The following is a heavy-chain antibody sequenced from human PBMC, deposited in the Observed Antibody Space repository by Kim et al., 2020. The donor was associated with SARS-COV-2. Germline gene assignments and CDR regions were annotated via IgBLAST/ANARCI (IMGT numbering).Heavy chain of an antibody. D-gene: IGHD1-1*01. CDR3: AITDWNKGTLFDY. CDR1: GGSISSYY. J-gene: IGHJ4*02. V-gene: IGHV4-59*01. CDR2: IYYSGST. Sequence: SETLSLTCTVSGGSISSYYWSWIRQPPGKGLEWIGYIYYSGSTNYDPSLKSRVTISVDTSKNQFSLKLSSVTAADTAVYYCAITDWNKGTLFDYWAREPWSPSPQ.